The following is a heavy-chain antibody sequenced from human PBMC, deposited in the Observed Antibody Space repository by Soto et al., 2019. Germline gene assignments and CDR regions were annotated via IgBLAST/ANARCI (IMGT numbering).Heavy chain of an antibody. CDR2: FIPVYRTL. Sequence: QVQLVQSGAEVKKPGSSVKVSCTASGGSFGNSAINWVRQTPGQGLEWLGGFIPVYRTLNYAQKFQGRVTITADESTGTAFMTLSSLASDDTAVYYCSTGVIWIGYFTVDSWGQGTRVTVSS. J-gene: IGHJ4*02. CDR3: STGVIWIGYFTVDS. CDR1: GGSFGNSA. D-gene: IGHD3-3*01. V-gene: IGHV1-69*01.